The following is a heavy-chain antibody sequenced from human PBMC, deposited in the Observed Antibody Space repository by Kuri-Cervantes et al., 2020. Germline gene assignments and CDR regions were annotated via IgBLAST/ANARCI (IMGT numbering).Heavy chain of an antibody. J-gene: IGHJ4*02. CDR1: GFTVSSNY. V-gene: IGHV3-66*01. Sequence: GESLKISCAASGFTVSSNYMSWVRQAPGKGLEWVSVIYSGGSTYYADSVKGRSTISRDNSKNSLYLQMNSLRDEDTAVYYCARDPGSRWLPFDYWGQGTLVTVSS. CDR2: IYSGGST. D-gene: IGHD6-19*01. CDR3: ARDPGSRWLPFDY.